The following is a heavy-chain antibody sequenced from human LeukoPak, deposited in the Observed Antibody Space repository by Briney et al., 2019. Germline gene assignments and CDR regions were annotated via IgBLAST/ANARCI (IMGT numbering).Heavy chain of an antibody. CDR3: ASRERGTFDY. V-gene: IGHV4-34*01. Sequence: SETLSLTCAVYGGSFSGYYWSWIRQPPGKGLDWIGEINHSGSTNYNPSLKSRVTISVDTSKSQFSLKLSSVTAADTAVYYCASRERGTFDYWGQGTLVTVSS. J-gene: IGHJ4*02. CDR1: GGSFSGYY. CDR2: INHSGST. D-gene: IGHD1-26*01.